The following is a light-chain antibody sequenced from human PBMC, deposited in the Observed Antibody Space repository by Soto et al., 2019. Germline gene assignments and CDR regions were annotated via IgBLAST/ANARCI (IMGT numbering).Light chain of an antibody. V-gene: IGKV3-11*01. CDR3: QQRSSWPPIT. J-gene: IGKJ5*01. CDR1: QSVSNY. Sequence: EVVLTQSPATLSLSPGERATLSCRASQSVSNYLAWYQQKPGQAPRLLIYDASTRATGIPDRFSGSWSGTDFTLTISSLEPEDFAVYYWQQRSSWPPITFGQGTRLEIK. CDR2: DAS.